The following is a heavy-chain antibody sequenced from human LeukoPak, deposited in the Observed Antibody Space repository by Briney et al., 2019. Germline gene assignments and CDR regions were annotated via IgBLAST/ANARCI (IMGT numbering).Heavy chain of an antibody. J-gene: IGHJ6*03. CDR1: GYSFTSYW. D-gene: IGHD1-26*01. CDR3: ARAVGATTFFYYYYMDV. V-gene: IGHV5-51*01. CDR2: IYPGDSDT. Sequence: GESLKISCKGSGYSFTSYWIGWVRQMPGKGLEWMGIIYPGDSDTRYSPSFQGQVTISADKSISTAYLQWSSLKASGTAMYYCARAVGATTFFYYYYMDVWGKGTTVTVSS.